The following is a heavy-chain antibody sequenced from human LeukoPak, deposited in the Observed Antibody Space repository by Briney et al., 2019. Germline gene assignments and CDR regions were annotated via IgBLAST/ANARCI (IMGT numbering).Heavy chain of an antibody. CDR3: ARDGWWLDLSYYFDY. CDR1: GFTFSSYS. Sequence: PGGSLRLSCAASGFTFSSYSMNWVRQAPGKGLEWVSYISSSSSSTIYYADSVKGRFTISRDNAKNSLYLQMNSLRAEDTAVYYCARDGWWLDLSYYFDYWGQGTLVTVSS. D-gene: IGHD6-19*01. J-gene: IGHJ4*02. CDR2: ISSSSSSTI. V-gene: IGHV3-48*01.